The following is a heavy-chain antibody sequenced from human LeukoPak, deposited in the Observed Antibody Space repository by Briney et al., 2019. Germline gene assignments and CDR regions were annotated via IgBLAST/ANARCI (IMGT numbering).Heavy chain of an antibody. CDR2: ISGSGGST. V-gene: IGHV3-23*01. Sequence: PGGSLRLSCAASGFTFSSYAMSWVGQAPGKGLEWVSAISGSGGSTYYADSVKGRFTISRDNSKNTLYLQMNSLRAEDTAVYYCARALYYYDSSGYYERPFDYWGQGTLVTVSS. D-gene: IGHD3-22*01. CDR1: GFTFSSYA. CDR3: ARALYYYDSSGYYERPFDY. J-gene: IGHJ4*02.